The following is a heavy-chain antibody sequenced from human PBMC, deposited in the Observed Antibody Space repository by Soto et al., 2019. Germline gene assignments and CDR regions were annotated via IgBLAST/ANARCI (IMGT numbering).Heavy chain of an antibody. CDR1: GGTFSSYA. J-gene: IGHJ4*02. CDR3: ASNDAIFGVVTLDY. V-gene: IGHV1-69*06. CDR2: IIPIFGTA. Sequence: ASVKVSCKASGGTFSSYAISWVRQAPGQGLEWMGGIIPIFGTANYAQKFQGRVTITADKSTSTAYMELSSLRSGDTAVYYCASNDAIFGVVTLDYWGQGTLVTVSS. D-gene: IGHD3-3*01.